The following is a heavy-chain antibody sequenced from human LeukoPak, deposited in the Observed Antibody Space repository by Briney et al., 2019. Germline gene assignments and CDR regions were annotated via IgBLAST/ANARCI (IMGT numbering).Heavy chain of an antibody. V-gene: IGHV1-69*13. J-gene: IGHJ4*02. CDR2: IIPTFGTA. D-gene: IGHD6-19*01. CDR1: GGTFSSYA. CDR3: ARGLPGYSSGWPFDY. Sequence: SVKVSCKASGGTFSSYAISWVRQAPGQGLEWMGGIIPTFGTANYAQKFQGRVTITADESTSTAYMELSSLRSEDTAVYYCARGLPGYSSGWPFDYWGQGTLVTVSS.